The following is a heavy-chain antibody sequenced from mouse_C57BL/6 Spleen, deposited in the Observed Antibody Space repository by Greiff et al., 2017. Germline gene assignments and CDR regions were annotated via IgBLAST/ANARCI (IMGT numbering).Heavy chain of an antibody. V-gene: IGHV14-3*01. J-gene: IGHJ3*01. CDR2: IDPANGNT. CDR1: GFNIKNTY. D-gene: IGHD1-1*01. CDR3: ARDYGSSRGWFAY. Sequence: DVKLQESVAELVRPGASVKLSCTASGFNIKNTYMHWVKQRPEQGLEWIGRIDPANGNTKYAPKFQGKATITADTSSNTAYLQLSSLTSEDTAIYYCARDYGSSRGWFAYWGQGTLVTVSA.